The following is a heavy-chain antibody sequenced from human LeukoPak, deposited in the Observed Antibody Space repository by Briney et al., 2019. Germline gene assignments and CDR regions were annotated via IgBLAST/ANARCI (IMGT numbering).Heavy chain of an antibody. D-gene: IGHD3-10*01. CDR1: GGSFSGYY. Sequence: PSETLSLTCAVYGGSFSGYYWSWIRQPPGKGLEWIGEINHSGSTNYNPSLKSRVTISVDTSKNQFSLKLSSVTAADTAVYYCARGGYYYYGSGSYFYWGQGTLVTVSS. CDR2: INHSGST. V-gene: IGHV4-34*01. CDR3: ARGGYYYYGSGSYFY. J-gene: IGHJ4*02.